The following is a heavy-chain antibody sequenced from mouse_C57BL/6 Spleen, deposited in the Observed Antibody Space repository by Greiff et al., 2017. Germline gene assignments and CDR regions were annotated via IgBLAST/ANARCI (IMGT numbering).Heavy chain of an antibody. CDR1: GFTFSSYA. CDR2: ISDGGSYT. J-gene: IGHJ2*01. CDR3: ARDVGDYHYFDY. V-gene: IGHV5-4*01. D-gene: IGHD2-4*01. Sequence: EVQRVESGGGLVKPGGSLKLSCAASGFTFSSYAMSWVRQTPEKRLEWVATISDGGSYTYYPDNVKGRFTISRDNAKNNLYLQMSHLKSEDTAMYYCARDVGDYHYFDYWGQGTTLTVSS.